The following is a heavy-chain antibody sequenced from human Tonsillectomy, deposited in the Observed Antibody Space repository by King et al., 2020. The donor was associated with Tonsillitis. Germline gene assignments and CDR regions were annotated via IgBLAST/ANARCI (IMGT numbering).Heavy chain of an antibody. J-gene: IGHJ4*02. Sequence: QLVESGGGLVKPGGSLRLSCAASGFTFSDYYMSWIRQAPGKGLEWVSYISSNSNYRSYADSVKGRFTISRDNAKNSLYLQMNSLRAEDTAVYYCARTDYGDSIDYWGQGTLVTVSS. CDR3: ARTDYGDSIDY. CDR1: GFTFSDYY. V-gene: IGHV3-11*05. CDR2: ISSNSNYR. D-gene: IGHD4-17*01.